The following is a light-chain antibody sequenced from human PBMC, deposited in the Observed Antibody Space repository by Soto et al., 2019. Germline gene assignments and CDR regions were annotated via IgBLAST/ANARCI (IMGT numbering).Light chain of an antibody. V-gene: IGLV3-21*01. CDR1: NIGSKS. CDR2: YDS. Sequence: SYELTQPPSVSVAPGKTARITRGGNNIGSKSVLWYQQKPGQAPVLVIYYDSDRPSGSPERFYGANSGNTATLTISRVEAGDAADYYCQVWESSSDQGVFGGGSKRSVL. J-gene: IGLJ2*01. CDR3: QVWESSSDQGV.